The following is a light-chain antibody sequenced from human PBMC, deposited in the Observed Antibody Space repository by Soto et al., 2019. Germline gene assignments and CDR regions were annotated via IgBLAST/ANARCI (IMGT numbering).Light chain of an antibody. CDR1: QGISNW. CDR3: QQSTSFPLT. Sequence: DIQMTQSPSSVSASAGDRVTITCRASQGISNWLAWYQQKPGKAPKLLIYGASSLQGGVPSRFSGSGSGTDFSLTISSLQPADFATYYCQQSTSFPLTFGPGTKVDI. CDR2: GAS. V-gene: IGKV1-12*01. J-gene: IGKJ3*01.